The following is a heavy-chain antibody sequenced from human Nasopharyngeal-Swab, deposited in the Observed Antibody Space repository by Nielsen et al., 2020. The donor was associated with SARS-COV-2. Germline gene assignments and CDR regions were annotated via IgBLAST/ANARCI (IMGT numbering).Heavy chain of an antibody. Sequence: GESLTISCAASGFTFSSYGMHWVRQAPGKGLEWVAVIWYDGSNKYYADSVKGRFTISRDNAKNSLYLQMNSLRAEDTALYHCARGKLRFLDAPNYYYGMDVWGQGTTVTVSS. D-gene: IGHD3-3*01. CDR2: IWYDGSNK. V-gene: IGHV3-33*01. CDR1: GFTFSSYG. J-gene: IGHJ6*02. CDR3: ARGKLRFLDAPNYYYGMDV.